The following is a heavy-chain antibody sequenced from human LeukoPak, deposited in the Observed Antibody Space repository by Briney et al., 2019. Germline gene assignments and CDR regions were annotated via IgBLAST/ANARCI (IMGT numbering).Heavy chain of an antibody. CDR3: ARAPADYGGNFQGLFDY. Sequence: SETLSLTCTVSGGSISSYYRSWIRQPAGKGLEWIGHIYTSGSTNYNPSLKSRVIMSVDTSKNQFSLKLSSVTAADTAVYYCARAPADYGGNFQGLFDYWGQGTLVTVSS. CDR1: GGSISSYY. V-gene: IGHV4-4*07. D-gene: IGHD4-23*01. CDR2: IYTSGST. J-gene: IGHJ4*02.